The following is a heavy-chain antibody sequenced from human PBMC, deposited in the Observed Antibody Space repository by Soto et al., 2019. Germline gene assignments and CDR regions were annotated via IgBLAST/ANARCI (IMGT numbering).Heavy chain of an antibody. CDR3: AAQGYCSGGSCRTRDY. Sequence: QVQLVQSGAEVKKPGSSVKVSCKASGGTFSSYAISWVRQAPGQGLEWMGGIIPIFGTANYAQKFQGRVTITADESTSTAYMELSSLRSEDTAVYYCAAQGYCSGGSCRTRDYWGQGTLVTVSS. V-gene: IGHV1-69*12. D-gene: IGHD2-15*01. CDR1: GGTFSSYA. CDR2: IIPIFGTA. J-gene: IGHJ4*02.